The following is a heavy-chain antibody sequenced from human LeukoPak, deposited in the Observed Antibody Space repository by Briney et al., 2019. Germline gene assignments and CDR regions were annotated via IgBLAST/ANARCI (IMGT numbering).Heavy chain of an antibody. J-gene: IGHJ3*02. CDR1: GYRLTNNW. D-gene: IGHD5-18*01. V-gene: IGHV5-51*01. CDR2: IYPGYSDA. CDR3: ATRGYSYGLRDAFDI. Sequence: GESLKISCKISGYRLTNNWIGWVRQVPGKGLEWMGLIYPGYSDAKYSPSFQGQVTLSVDTSISTAYLQLGGLRASDTAIYYCATRGYSYGLRDAFDIWGQGTMVTVSS.